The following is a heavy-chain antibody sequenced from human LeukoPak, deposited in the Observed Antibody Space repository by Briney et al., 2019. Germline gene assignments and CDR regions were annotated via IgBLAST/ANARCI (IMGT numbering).Heavy chain of an antibody. J-gene: IGHJ4*02. D-gene: IGHD1-26*01. CDR3: ARDPPGSGSYYGRFDY. CDR1: GFTFSSYA. CDR2: ISYDGSNK. Sequence: GGSLRLSCAASGFTFSSYAMHWVRQAPGKGLEWVAVISYDGSNKYYADSVKGRFTISRDNAKNSLYLQMNSLRAEDTAVYYCARDPPGSGSYYGRFDYWGQGTLVTVSS. V-gene: IGHV3-30-3*01.